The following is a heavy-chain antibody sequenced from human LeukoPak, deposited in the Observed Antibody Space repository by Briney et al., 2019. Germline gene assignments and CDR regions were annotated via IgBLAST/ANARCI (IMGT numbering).Heavy chain of an antibody. Sequence: GASAKVSCKASGGTFSSYAISWVRQAPGQGLEWMGGIIPIFGTANYEQKFHGRVTITADESTSTAYMELSSLRSDDTAVYYCARGLRSYSSSSYYYYYMDVWGKGTTVTVSS. D-gene: IGHD6-6*01. CDR1: GGTFSSYA. V-gene: IGHV1-69*13. J-gene: IGHJ6*03. CDR2: IIPIFGTA. CDR3: ARGLRSYSSSSYYYYYMDV.